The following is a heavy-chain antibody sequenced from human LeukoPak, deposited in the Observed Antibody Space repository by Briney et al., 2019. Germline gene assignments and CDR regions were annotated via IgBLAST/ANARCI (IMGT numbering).Heavy chain of an antibody. CDR3: ARLMAVAGTRQMDYYYGMDV. CDR1: GGSISSSSYY. V-gene: IGHV4-39*01. D-gene: IGHD6-19*01. J-gene: IGHJ6*02. Sequence: PSETLSLTCTVSGGSISSSSYYWGWIRQPPGRGLERIGSIYYSGSTYYNPSLKSRVTISVDTSKNQFSLRLSSVTAADTAVYYCARLMAVAGTRQMDYYYGMDVWGQGTTVTVSS. CDR2: IYYSGST.